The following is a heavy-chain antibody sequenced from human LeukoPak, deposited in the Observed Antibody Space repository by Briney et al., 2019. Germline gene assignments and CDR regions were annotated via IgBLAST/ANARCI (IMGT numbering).Heavy chain of an antibody. CDR2: ISSSSSYI. Sequence: GGSLRLSCAASGFTFSSYSMNWVHQAPGKGLEWVSSISSSSSYIYYADSVKGRFTISRDNAKNSLYLQMNSLRAEDTAVYYCARFEMGAFDPWGQGTLVTVSS. D-gene: IGHD1-26*01. CDR1: GFTFSSYS. CDR3: ARFEMGAFDP. J-gene: IGHJ5*02. V-gene: IGHV3-21*01.